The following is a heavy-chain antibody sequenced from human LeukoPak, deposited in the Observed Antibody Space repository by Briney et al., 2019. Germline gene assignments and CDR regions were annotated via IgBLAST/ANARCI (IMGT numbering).Heavy chain of an antibody. Sequence: PSETLSLTCTVSGGSISSNIWRWLRQPPGKGVEYIGYIYNSGTTNYNPSLKRGVTISEDTSKNKFSLKLSSVTAADTAVYYCARGSLEEYDFWSGYYFKVVAFDIWGQGTMVTVSS. J-gene: IGHJ3*02. CDR3: ARGSLEEYDFWSGYYFKVVAFDI. CDR2: IYNSGTT. V-gene: IGHV4-59*01. CDR1: GGSISSNI. D-gene: IGHD3-3*01.